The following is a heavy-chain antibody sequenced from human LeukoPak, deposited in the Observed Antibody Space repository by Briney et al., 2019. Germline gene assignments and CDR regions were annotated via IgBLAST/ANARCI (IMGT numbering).Heavy chain of an antibody. Sequence: PGRSLRLSCAASGFTFSSYGMHWVRQAPGKGLEWVAVISYDGSNKYYADSVKGRFTISRDNSKNTLYLQMNSLRAEDTAVYYCARGYPITMIVVYGMDVWGQGTTVTVSS. CDR3: ARGYPITMIVVYGMDV. CDR1: GFTFSSYG. J-gene: IGHJ6*02. D-gene: IGHD3-22*01. V-gene: IGHV3-30*03. CDR2: ISYDGSNK.